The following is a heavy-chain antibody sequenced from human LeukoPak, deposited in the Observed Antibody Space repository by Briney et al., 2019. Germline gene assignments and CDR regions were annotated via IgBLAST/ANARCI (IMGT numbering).Heavy chain of an antibody. CDR3: ARERAAGYYDSSGYSTVGYFDY. J-gene: IGHJ4*02. CDR2: IYYSGST. D-gene: IGHD3-22*01. V-gene: IGHV4-39*07. Sequence: SETLSLTCTVSGGSISSSSYYWGWIRQPPGKGLEWLGSIYYSGSTYYNPSLKSRVTISVDTSKNQFSLKLSSVAAADTAVYYCARERAAGYYDSSGYSTVGYFDYWGQRTLGTVSS. CDR1: GGSISSSSYY.